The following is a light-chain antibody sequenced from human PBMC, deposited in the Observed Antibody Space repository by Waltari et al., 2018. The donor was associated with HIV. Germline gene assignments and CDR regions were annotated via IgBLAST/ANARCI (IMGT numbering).Light chain of an antibody. CDR2: STI. J-gene: IGLJ3*02. V-gene: IGLV7-43*01. CDR3: LLYYGGAWV. Sequence: TVVTQEPSLTVSPGGTVTLTCPFSAGAVPSRTYPTWFQQTPGQAPRALIYSTISRQAWTPARFSASLLGGKAALTLSGVQPEDEAEYYCLLYYGGAWVFGGGTKLTVL. CDR1: AGAVPSRTY.